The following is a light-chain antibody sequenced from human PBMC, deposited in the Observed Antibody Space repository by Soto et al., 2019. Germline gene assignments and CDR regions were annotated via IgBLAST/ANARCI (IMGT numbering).Light chain of an antibody. J-gene: IGKJ1*01. CDR2: DAS. Sequence: DFQMTQSPSTLSASVGYRVTITCRASQSIGSWLAWYQQKPGKAPKLLIYDASSLESGVPSRFSGSGSGTEFTLTISSLQPDDFATYYCQQYNSYSRTFGQGTKVDI. V-gene: IGKV1-5*01. CDR3: QQYNSYSRT. CDR1: QSIGSW.